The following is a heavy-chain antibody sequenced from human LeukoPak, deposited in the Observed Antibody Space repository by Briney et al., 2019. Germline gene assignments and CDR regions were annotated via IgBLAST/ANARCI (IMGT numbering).Heavy chain of an antibody. CDR1: GFTFSSYA. V-gene: IGHV3-23*01. CDR2: ISGSGGST. CDR3: AKDRAATTQLNYFDY. J-gene: IGHJ4*02. D-gene: IGHD2-15*01. Sequence: GGSLRLSCAASGFTFSSYAMSWVRQAPGKGLEWVSAISGSGGSTYYADSVKGRFTISRDNSKNTLYLQINSLRAEDTAVYYCAKDRAATTQLNYFDYWGQGTLVTVSS.